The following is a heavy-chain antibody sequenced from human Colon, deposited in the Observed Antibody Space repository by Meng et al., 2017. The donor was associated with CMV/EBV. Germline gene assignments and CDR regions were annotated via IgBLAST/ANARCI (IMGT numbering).Heavy chain of an antibody. Sequence: SGFTFSRYAMRWVRQAAGKGLGWVSAISGSGGSTCYADSVKGRFTISRDNSKNTLYLQMNSLRAEDTAVYYCAKGADYGGNMYYFDYWGQGTLVTVSS. V-gene: IGHV3-23*01. D-gene: IGHD4-23*01. CDR1: GFTFSRYA. CDR3: AKGADYGGNMYYFDY. J-gene: IGHJ4*02. CDR2: ISGSGGST.